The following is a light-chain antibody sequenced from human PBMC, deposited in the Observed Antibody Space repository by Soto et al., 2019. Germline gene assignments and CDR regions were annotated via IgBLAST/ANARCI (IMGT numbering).Light chain of an antibody. CDR3: VAWDDSLNGVV. J-gene: IGLJ2*01. V-gene: IGLV1-44*01. Sequence: QSVLTQPPSASGTPGQRVTISCSGSSSNIGSNTVSWYQQLPGTAPKLLIYSNNQRPSGVPDRLSGSKSGTSASLAISGLQSEDEADYYCVAWDDSLNGVVFGGGTQLTVL. CDR2: SNN. CDR1: SSNIGSNT.